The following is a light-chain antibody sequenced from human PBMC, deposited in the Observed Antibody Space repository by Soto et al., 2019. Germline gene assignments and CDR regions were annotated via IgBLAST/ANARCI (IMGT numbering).Light chain of an antibody. CDR2: AAS. CDR3: QKYDSAPLA. J-gene: IGKJ1*01. Sequence: DIQMTQSPVSLFVSVGDRVTISCRASHDISNFLAWYQQKSGESPNLLIYAASALESGVPSRFSGSGSGTEFTLTITSLQPEDVATYYCQKYDSAPLAFGQGTKVALK. V-gene: IGKV1-27*01. CDR1: HDISNF.